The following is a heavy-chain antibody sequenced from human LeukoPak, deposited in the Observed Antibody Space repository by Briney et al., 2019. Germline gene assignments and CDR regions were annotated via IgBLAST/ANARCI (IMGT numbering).Heavy chain of an antibody. V-gene: IGHV3-9*01. CDR1: GFTFDDYA. CDR3: AKDYTFGGVIEYYFDY. J-gene: IGHJ4*02. Sequence: GGSLRLSCAASGFTFDDYAMHWVRQAPGKGLEWVSGISWNSGSIGYADSVKGRFTISRDNAKNSLYLQMNSLRAEDTALYYCAKDYTFGGVIEYYFDYWGQGTLVTVSS. CDR2: ISWNSGSI. D-gene: IGHD3-16*02.